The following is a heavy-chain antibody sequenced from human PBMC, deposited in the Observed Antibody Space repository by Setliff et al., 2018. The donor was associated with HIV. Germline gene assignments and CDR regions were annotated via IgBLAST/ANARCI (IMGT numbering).Heavy chain of an antibody. D-gene: IGHD6-13*01. CDR1: GGSFSGYY. CDR3: ASGPIAAAGTRAPLDY. V-gene: IGHV4-34*01. J-gene: IGHJ4*02. Sequence: PSEPLSLPCAVYGGSFSGYYWSWIRQPQGKGLEWIGEINHSGSTNYNPSLKSRVTISVDTSKNQFSLKLSSVTAADTAVYYCASGPIAAAGTRAPLDYWGQGTLVTVSS. CDR2: INHSGST.